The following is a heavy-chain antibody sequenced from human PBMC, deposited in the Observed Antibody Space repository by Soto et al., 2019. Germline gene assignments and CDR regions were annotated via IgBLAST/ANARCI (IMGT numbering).Heavy chain of an antibody. V-gene: IGHV4-34*01. D-gene: IGHD1-26*01. CDR1: GGSFSGYY. Sequence: SETLSLTCAVYGGSFSGYYWSWIRQPPGKGLEWIGEINHSGSTNYNPSLKSRVTISVDTSKNQFSLKLSSVTAADTAVYYCASLVGATLYYFDYWGQGTLVTVSS. CDR3: ASLVGATLYYFDY. CDR2: INHSGST. J-gene: IGHJ4*02.